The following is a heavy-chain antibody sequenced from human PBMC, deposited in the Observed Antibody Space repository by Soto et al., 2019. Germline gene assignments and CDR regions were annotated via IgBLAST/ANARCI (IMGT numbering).Heavy chain of an antibody. V-gene: IGHV3-30*18. CDR2: ISYDGSNK. Sequence: GGSLRLSCAASGFTFSSYWMHWVRQAPGKGLEWVAVISYDGSNKYYADSVKGRFTISRDNSKNTLYLQMNSLRAEDTAVYYCAKSPGGYYSFDIWGQGTMVTVSS. CDR1: GFTFSSYW. CDR3: AKSPGGYYSFDI. J-gene: IGHJ3*02. D-gene: IGHD3-3*01.